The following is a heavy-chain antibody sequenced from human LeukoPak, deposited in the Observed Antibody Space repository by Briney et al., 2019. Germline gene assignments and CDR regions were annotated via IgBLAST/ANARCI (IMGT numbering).Heavy chain of an antibody. CDR2: ISGSGGST. CDR3: AKLGTYYFGSGSQKFDY. V-gene: IGHV3-23*01. J-gene: IGHJ4*02. CDR1: GFTFSSYA. Sequence: PGGSLRLSCAASGFTFSSYAMSWVRQAPGKGLEWVSAISGSGGSTYYADSVKGRFTISRDNPKNTLYLQMNSLRAEDTAVYYCAKLGTYYFGSGSQKFDYWGQGTLVTVSS. D-gene: IGHD3-10*01.